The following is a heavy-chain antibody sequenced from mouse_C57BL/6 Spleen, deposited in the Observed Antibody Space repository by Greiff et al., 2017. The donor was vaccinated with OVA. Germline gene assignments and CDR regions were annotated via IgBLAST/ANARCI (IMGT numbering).Heavy chain of an antibody. D-gene: IGHD1-1*01. Sequence: EVQGVESGGGLVQPGGSLSLSCAASGFTFTDYYMSWVRQPPGKALEWLGFIRNKANGYTTEYSASVKGRFTISRDNSQSILYLQMNALRAEDSATYYCARYRAFTTVVDYWGQGTTLTVSS. V-gene: IGHV7-3*01. CDR3: ARYRAFTTVVDY. J-gene: IGHJ2*01. CDR1: GFTFTDYY. CDR2: IRNKANGYTT.